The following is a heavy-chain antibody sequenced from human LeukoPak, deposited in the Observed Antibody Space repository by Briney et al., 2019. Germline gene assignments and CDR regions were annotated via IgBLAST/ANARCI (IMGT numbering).Heavy chain of an antibody. Sequence: GGSLRLSCAASGFTFSSYGTSWVRQAPGKGQEWVSAISGSGGSTYYADSVKGRFTISRDNSKNTLYLQMNSLRAEDTAVYYCAKEITSSDFDWLLDWGQGTLVTVSS. CDR3: AKEITSSDFDWLLD. CDR2: ISGSGGST. D-gene: IGHD3-9*01. J-gene: IGHJ4*02. CDR1: GFTFSSYG. V-gene: IGHV3-23*01.